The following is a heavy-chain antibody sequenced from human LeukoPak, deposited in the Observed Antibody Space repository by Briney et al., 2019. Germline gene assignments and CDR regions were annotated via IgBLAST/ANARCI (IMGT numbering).Heavy chain of an antibody. V-gene: IGHV1-18*04. CDR1: GHIFTSYG. Sequence: GASVKVSCKASGHIFTSYGISWVRQAPGQGLEWMGWISAYNGNTNYAQKLQGRVTMTTDTSTSTAYMELRSLRSDDTAVYYCARVITFGGVIVADYWGQGTLVTVSS. D-gene: IGHD3-16*02. CDR2: ISAYNGNT. CDR3: ARVITFGGVIVADY. J-gene: IGHJ4*02.